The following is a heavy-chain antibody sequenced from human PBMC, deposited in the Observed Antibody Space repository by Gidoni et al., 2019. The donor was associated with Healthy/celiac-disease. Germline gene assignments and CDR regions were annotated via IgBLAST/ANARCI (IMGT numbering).Heavy chain of an antibody. D-gene: IGHD6-13*01. Sequence: EVQLVESGGGLVKPGGSLRLSCAASGFTFSSYSMTWVRQAPGKGLEWVSSISSSSSYIYYADSVKGRFTISRDNAKNSLYLQMNSLRAEDTAVYYCARDLGSGYSSSWYYFDYWGQGTLVTVSS. CDR1: GFTFSSYS. CDR3: ARDLGSGYSSSWYYFDY. CDR2: ISSSSSYI. V-gene: IGHV3-21*01. J-gene: IGHJ4*02.